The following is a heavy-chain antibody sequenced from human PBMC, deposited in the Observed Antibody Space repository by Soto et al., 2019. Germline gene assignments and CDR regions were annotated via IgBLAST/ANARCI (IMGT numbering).Heavy chain of an antibody. CDR1: GFCFFSYA. D-gene: IGHD3-10*01. CDR2: ISGSGGHT. J-gene: IGHJ4*01. V-gene: IGHV3-23*01. Sequence: ESLKISCTGYGFCFFSYAMSWVGQALGKWLAWVSTISGSGGHTYYADSVKGRFVVSRDNDKNTVYMHMSSLTGEDTAVYVCAIIEMRRFPHWGQGTKVSAAS. CDR3: AIIEMRRFPH.